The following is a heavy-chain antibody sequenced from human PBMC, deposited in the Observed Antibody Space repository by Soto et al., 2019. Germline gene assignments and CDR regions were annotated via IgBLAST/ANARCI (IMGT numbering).Heavy chain of an antibody. CDR2: FNHSGST. CDR3: ARGGDCGGDCSPQENWFDP. CDR1: GGSFSGYY. D-gene: IGHD2-21*02. J-gene: IGHJ5*02. Sequence: PSETLSLTCAVYGGSFSGYYWSWIRQPPGKGLEWIGKFNHSGSTNYNPSLKSRVTISVDTSKNQFSLKLNSVTAADTAVYYCARGGDCGGDCSPQENWFDPWGQGTLVTVSS. V-gene: IGHV4-34*01.